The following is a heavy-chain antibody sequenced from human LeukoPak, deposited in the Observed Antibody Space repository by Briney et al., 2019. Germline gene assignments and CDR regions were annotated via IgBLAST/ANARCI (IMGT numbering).Heavy chain of an antibody. Sequence: SETLSLTCAVYGGSFSGYYWSWIRQPPGKGLEWIGEINHSGSTNYNPSLKSRVTISVDTSKNQFSLKLSSVTAADTAVYYCARLGEQQPPWCYFDYWGQGTLVTVSS. V-gene: IGHV4-34*01. J-gene: IGHJ4*02. CDR3: ARLGEQQPPWCYFDY. D-gene: IGHD3-16*01. CDR1: GGSFSGYY. CDR2: INHSGST.